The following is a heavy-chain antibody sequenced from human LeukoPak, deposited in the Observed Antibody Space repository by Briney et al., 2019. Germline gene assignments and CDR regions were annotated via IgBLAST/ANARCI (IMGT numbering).Heavy chain of an antibody. J-gene: IGHJ4*02. CDR2: LYYSGSA. Sequence: SETLSLTCTVSGDSIISSNHYWGWIRQPPGKGLEWIGSLYYSGSAYYNPSLKSRVTILVDTSKNQFSLKLSSVTAADTAVYYCARVGYTVGDYVVWGQGTLVTVS. CDR1: GDSIISSNHY. CDR3: ARVGYTVGDYVV. V-gene: IGHV4-39*07. D-gene: IGHD4-17*01.